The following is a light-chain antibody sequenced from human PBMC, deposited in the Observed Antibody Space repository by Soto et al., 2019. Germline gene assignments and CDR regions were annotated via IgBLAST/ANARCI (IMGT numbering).Light chain of an antibody. CDR1: QSVSSN. Sequence: EIVMTQSPATLSVSPGERATLXXRASQSVSSNLAWYQQKPGQAPRXVIYGASTRATGIPARFSGSGAGTEFTLTISSLQSEDFAVYYCQQYNDWPRTFGQGTKVDIK. CDR3: QQYNDWPRT. J-gene: IGKJ1*01. V-gene: IGKV3-15*01. CDR2: GAS.